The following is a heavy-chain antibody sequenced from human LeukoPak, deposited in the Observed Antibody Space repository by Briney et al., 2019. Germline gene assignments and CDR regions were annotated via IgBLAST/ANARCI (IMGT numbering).Heavy chain of an antibody. CDR1: GGSISSYY. J-gene: IGHJ4*02. CDR3: ARDPKGTYYYDSSGYYYFDY. Sequence: SETLSLTCTVSGGSISSYYWSWIRQPAGKGLEWIGRIYTSGSTNYNPSLKSRVTMSVDTSKNQFSLKLSSVTAADTAVYYCARDPKGTYYYDSSGYYYFDYWGQGTLVTVSS. CDR2: IYTSGST. V-gene: IGHV4-4*07. D-gene: IGHD3-22*01.